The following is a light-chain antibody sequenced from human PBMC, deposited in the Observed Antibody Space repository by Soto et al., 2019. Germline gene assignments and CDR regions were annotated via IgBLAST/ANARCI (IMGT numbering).Light chain of an antibody. CDR3: QQYNNRPPIT. V-gene: IGKV3-15*01. J-gene: IGKJ5*01. CDR2: GAS. Sequence: EIVMTQSPATLSVSPGERATLSCRASQSVSSNLAWYQPKPGQAPRLLIYGASTRATGIPARFSGSGCEKEFNLTISSLQSEDVAVYYWQQYNNRPPITFGQGTRLEIK. CDR1: QSVSSN.